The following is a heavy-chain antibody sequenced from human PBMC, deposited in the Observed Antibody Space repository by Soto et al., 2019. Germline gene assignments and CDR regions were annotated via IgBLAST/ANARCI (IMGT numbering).Heavy chain of an antibody. D-gene: IGHD3-10*01. J-gene: IGHJ6*02. V-gene: IGHV4-59*08. Sequence: QVQLQESGAGLVKPSETLSLTCTVSGGSITNYYCSWFGQPPGKGLEWIGYINYDGYSAYNLSLKRRVTLSMDASKTQFSLMLESVTATDTVVYYCARHEFGPLHGLVDVWGPGTTVIVSS. CDR2: INYDGYS. CDR1: GGSITNYY. CDR3: ARHEFGPLHGLVDV.